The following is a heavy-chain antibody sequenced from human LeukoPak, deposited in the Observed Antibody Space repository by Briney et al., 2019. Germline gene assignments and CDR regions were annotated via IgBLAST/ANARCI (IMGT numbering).Heavy chain of an antibody. D-gene: IGHD3-3*01. CDR2: ISYSGTT. CDR3: ARLRVKWLFYAVERYFDY. Sequence: SETLSLTCTVSGASISSSPYYWGWTRQSPGKGLEWIGSISYSGTTNYNPSLRSRVTISVDTSKNQFSLKLSSVTAADTAVYYCARLRVKWLFYAVERYFDYWGQGTLVTVSS. V-gene: IGHV4-39*07. CDR1: GASISSSPYY. J-gene: IGHJ4*02.